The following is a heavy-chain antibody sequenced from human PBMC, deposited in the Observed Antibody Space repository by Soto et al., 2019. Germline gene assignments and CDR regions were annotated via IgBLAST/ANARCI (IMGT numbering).Heavy chain of an antibody. Sequence: QVQLVASGGGVVQPGRSLRLSCAASGFTFSSYGMHWVRQAPGKGLEWVAVISYDGSNKYYADSVKGRLTISRDNSKNTLYLQMNSLRGEDTAVYYCAKDNGSGCDWLRVGDASDIWGQGTMVTVSS. V-gene: IGHV3-30*18. CDR2: ISYDGSNK. CDR3: AKDNGSGCDWLRVGDASDI. CDR1: GFTFSSYG. J-gene: IGHJ3*02. D-gene: IGHD5-12*01.